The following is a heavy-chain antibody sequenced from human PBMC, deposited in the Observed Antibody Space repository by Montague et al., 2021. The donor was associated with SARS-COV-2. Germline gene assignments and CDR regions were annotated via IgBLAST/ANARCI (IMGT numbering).Heavy chain of an antibody. J-gene: IGHJ4*02. CDR1: GIPFSNYA. CDR3: AKDKGVAYYFDH. V-gene: IGHV3-23*01. CDR2: ISGSGGST. D-gene: IGHD2-15*01. Sequence: SRRLSCAASGIPFSNYAMSWVRQAPGKGLEWVSAISGSGGSTYYADSVKGRFTISRDNSKNTLYLQMNSLRAGDTAVYYCAKDKGVAYYFDHWGQGTLVTVSS.